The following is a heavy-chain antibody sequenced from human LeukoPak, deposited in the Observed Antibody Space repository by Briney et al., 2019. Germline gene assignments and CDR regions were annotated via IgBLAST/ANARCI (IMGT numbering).Heavy chain of an antibody. CDR1: GFTFGYYA. V-gene: IGHV3-49*04. CDR2: IRSKAYGGTT. CDR3: TRSSGRYYYYGMDV. D-gene: IGHD3-22*01. Sequence: GGSLRLSCTASGFTFGYYAMSWVRQAPGKGLEWVGFIRSKAYGGTTEYAATVKGRFTISRDDSKSIAYLQMNSLKTEDTAVYYCTRSSGRYYYYGMDVWGQGTTVTVSS. J-gene: IGHJ6*02.